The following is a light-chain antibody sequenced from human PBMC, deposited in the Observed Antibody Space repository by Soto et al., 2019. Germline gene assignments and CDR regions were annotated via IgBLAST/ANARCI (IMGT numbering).Light chain of an antibody. V-gene: IGKV1-5*01. CDR1: QSISSW. J-gene: IGKJ1*01. Sequence: DIQMTQSPSTLSASVGDRVTITCRASQSISSWLAWYQQNPGKAPKLLIYDASSLESGVPSRFSGSGSGTEFTLTISSLQPDDFATYYCQQYNSYPETFGQGTKV. CDR3: QQYNSYPET. CDR2: DAS.